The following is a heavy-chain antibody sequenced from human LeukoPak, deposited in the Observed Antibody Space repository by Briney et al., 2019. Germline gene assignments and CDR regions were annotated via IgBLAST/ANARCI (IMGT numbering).Heavy chain of an antibody. CDR1: GYTFTSYD. CDR3: ARGGVTTWSYYYYGMDV. D-gene: IGHD4-11*01. V-gene: IGHV1-8*01. J-gene: IGHJ6*02. Sequence: ASVKASCKASGYTFTSYDINWVRQATGQGLEWMGWMNPNSGNTGYAQKFQGRVTMTRNTSISTAYMELSSLRSEDTAVYYCARGGVTTWSYYYYGMDVWGQGTTVTVSS. CDR2: MNPNSGNT.